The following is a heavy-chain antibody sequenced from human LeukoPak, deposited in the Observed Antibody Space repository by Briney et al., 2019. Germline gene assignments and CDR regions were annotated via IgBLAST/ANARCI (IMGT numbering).Heavy chain of an antibody. Sequence: SETLSLTCTVSGGSISSYHWSWIRQPPGKGLEWIGYIYYSGSTNYNPSLKSRVTISVDTSKNQFSLKLSSVTAADTAVYYCARGGGSSGYYSPFDYWGQGTLVTVSS. CDR3: ARGGGSSGYYSPFDY. V-gene: IGHV4-59*08. CDR1: GGSISSYH. CDR2: IYYSGST. D-gene: IGHD3-22*01. J-gene: IGHJ4*02.